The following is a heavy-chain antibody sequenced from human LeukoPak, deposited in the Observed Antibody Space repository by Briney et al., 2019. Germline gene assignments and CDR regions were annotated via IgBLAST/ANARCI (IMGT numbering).Heavy chain of an antibody. Sequence: GESLKISCKGSGYSFTSYWIGWVRQMPGKGLEWMGIIYPGDSDTRYSPAFQGQVTTSADKSISTAYLQWSSLKASDTAMYYCATYSTYSSSWYVAFDIWGQGTMVTVSS. CDR1: GYSFTSYW. D-gene: IGHD6-13*01. CDR2: IYPGDSDT. CDR3: ATYSTYSSSWYVAFDI. V-gene: IGHV5-51*01. J-gene: IGHJ3*02.